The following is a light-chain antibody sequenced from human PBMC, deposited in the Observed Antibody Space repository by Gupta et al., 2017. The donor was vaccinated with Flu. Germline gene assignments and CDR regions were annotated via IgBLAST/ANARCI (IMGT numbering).Light chain of an antibody. Sequence: TVTLTCGLSSGSVATSYYPSCHQPTPAHSHRRLIYIRNSRSAVVPGRFSASIRGNTAALTISGAEEDEASDYYYVQDRGSGIWVFGGGTKLTVL. CDR3: VQDRGSGIWV. J-gene: IGLJ3*02. CDR2: IRN. CDR1: SGSVATSYY. V-gene: IGLV8-61*01.